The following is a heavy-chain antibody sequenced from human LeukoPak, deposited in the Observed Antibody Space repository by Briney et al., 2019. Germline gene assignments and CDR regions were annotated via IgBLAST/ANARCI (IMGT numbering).Heavy chain of an antibody. Sequence: ASVKVSCKASGGTFSSYAISWVRQAPGQGLEWMGGIIPIFGTANYAQKFQGRVTITADESTSTAYMELSSLRSEDTAVYYCARDPSPGQWPPTGGHWFDPWGQGTLVTVSS. CDR1: GGTFSSYA. CDR3: ARDPSPGQWPPTGGHWFDP. CDR2: IIPIFGTA. V-gene: IGHV1-69*01. J-gene: IGHJ5*02. D-gene: IGHD6-19*01.